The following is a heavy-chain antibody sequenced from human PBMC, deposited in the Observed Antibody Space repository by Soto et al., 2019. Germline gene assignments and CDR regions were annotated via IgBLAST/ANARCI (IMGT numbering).Heavy chain of an antibody. CDR2: IDPGDSDT. V-gene: IGHV5-51*01. CDR3: AGGGVRGVITRTRDYYGMDV. D-gene: IGHD3-10*01. Sequence: GESLQISCKGSGYSFTSYLISWVRQMPGKGLEWMERIDPGDSDTRYSPSFQGQVTISADKSISTAYLQWSSLKASDTAMYYCAGGGVRGVITRTRDYYGMDVWGQGTTVTVSS. CDR1: GYSFTSYL. J-gene: IGHJ6*02.